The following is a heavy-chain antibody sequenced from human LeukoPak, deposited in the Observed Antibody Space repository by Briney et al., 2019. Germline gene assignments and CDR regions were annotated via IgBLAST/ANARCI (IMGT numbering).Heavy chain of an antibody. D-gene: IGHD3-22*01. CDR3: ARFYYDTSGHGAFDI. Sequence: SQTLSLTCAISGDSVSINSAAWNWSRQSPSRGLEWLGRTYYRSKWYYVYAVSVKSRITINPETSKNHFSLQLNSVTPEDTAVYYCARFYYDTSGHGAFDIWGQGTMVTVSS. J-gene: IGHJ3*02. CDR1: GDSVSINSAA. V-gene: IGHV6-1*01. CDR2: TYYRSKWYY.